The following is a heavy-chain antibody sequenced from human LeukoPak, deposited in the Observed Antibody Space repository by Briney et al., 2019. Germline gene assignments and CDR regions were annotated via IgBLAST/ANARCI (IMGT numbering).Heavy chain of an antibody. V-gene: IGHV3-23*01. J-gene: IGHJ4*02. CDR2: ISGSGGST. CDR1: GFTFSSYA. D-gene: IGHD3-10*01. CDR3: APLANYYGSGSYIDY. Sequence: GGPLRLSCAASGFTFSSYAMSWVRQAPGKGLEWVSAISGSGGSTYYADSVKGRFTISRDNSKNTLYLQMNSLRAEDTAVYYCAPLANYYGSGSYIDYWGQGTLVTVSS.